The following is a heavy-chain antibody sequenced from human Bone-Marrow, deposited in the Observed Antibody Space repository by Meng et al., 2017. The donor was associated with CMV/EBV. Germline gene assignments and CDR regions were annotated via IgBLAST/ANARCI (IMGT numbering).Heavy chain of an antibody. CDR3: ARLGAAYYYDSSGYYSYFDY. Sequence: GESLKISCKGSGYRLTTYWIGWVRHMPGKGLEWMGIIYPGDSDTRYSPSFQGQVTISADKSISTAYLQWSSLKASDTAMYYCARLGAAYYYDSSGYYSYFDYWGQGTLVTVSS. CDR1: GYRLTTYW. V-gene: IGHV5-51*01. D-gene: IGHD3-22*01. J-gene: IGHJ4*02. CDR2: IYPGDSDT.